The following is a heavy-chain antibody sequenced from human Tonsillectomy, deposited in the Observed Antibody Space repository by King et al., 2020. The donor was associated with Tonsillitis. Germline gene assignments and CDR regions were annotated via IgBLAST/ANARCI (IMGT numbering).Heavy chain of an antibody. D-gene: IGHD2-2*01. J-gene: IGHJ4*02. Sequence: QLVQSGGGVVQPGRSLRLSCAASGFTFSSYGMHWVRQAPGKGLEWVAVIWYDGSNKYYPDSVKGRFTISRDNSKNTLYLQMNSLRAEDTAVYYCARDNCTSSSCYFVYWGQGTLVTVSS. CDR2: IWYDGSNK. V-gene: IGHV3-33*01. CDR3: ARDNCTSSSCYFVY. CDR1: GFTFSSYG.